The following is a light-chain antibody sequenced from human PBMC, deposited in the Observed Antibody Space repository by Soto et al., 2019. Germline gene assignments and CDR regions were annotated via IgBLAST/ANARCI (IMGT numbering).Light chain of an antibody. CDR1: RSNIGTYT. Sequence: QSVLTQSPSASGTPGQRVTISCSGSRSNIGTYTVNWYQQLPGTAPTLLIYLNNQRPSGVPNRFSGSKSATSASLAISGLQSEDEAEYYCAAWDGSLSAVLFGGGTKLTVL. V-gene: IGLV1-44*01. CDR3: AAWDGSLSAVL. J-gene: IGLJ2*01. CDR2: LNN.